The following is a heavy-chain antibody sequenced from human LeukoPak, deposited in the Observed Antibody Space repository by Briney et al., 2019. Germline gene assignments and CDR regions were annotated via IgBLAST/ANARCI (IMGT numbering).Heavy chain of an antibody. CDR2: ISYDGSNK. CDR3: ARDPHCSSASCYAAFEI. CDR1: GFTFSSYA. Sequence: GGSLRLSCAASGFTFSSYAMHWVRQAPDKGLEWVAVISYDGSNKYYADSVRGRFTISRDNSKNTLYLQMNSLRAEDTAVYYCARDPHCSSASCYAAFEIWGQGTMVTVSS. J-gene: IGHJ3*02. D-gene: IGHD2-2*01. V-gene: IGHV3-30*04.